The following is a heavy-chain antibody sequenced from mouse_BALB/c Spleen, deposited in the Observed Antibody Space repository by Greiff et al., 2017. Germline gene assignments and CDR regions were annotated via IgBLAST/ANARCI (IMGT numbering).Heavy chain of an antibody. CDR1: GYAFTNYL. CDR3: ARGHRYDGVDY. Sequence: VQLQESGAELVRPGTSVKVSCKASGYAFTNYLIEWVKQRPGQGLEWIGYINPYNDGTKYNEKFKGKATLTSDKSSSTAYMELSSLTSEDSAVYYCARGHRYDGVDYWGQGTSVTVSS. D-gene: IGHD2-14*01. V-gene: IGHV1-54*01. J-gene: IGHJ4*01. CDR2: INPYNDGT.